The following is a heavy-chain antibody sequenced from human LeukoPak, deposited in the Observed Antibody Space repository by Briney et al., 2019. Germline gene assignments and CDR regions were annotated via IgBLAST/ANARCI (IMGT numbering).Heavy chain of an antibody. J-gene: IGHJ4*02. D-gene: IGHD3-22*01. CDR3: ARSGYHYPFDY. CDR2: ITPGPI. Sequence: PGGSLRLSCAASGFTVSSYEMNWVRQAPGKGLQWLSCITPGPIYYADSVKGRFTISRDSAKNSLYLQMNSLRAEDTAVYYCARSGYHYPFDYWGQGTLVTVSS. CDR1: GFTVSSYE. V-gene: IGHV3-48*03.